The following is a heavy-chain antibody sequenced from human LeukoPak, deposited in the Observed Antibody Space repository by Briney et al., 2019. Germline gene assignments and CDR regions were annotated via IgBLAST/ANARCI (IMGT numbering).Heavy chain of an antibody. CDR2: IYYSGST. V-gene: IGHV4-59*01. CDR3: ARERGSYSWFDP. D-gene: IGHD1-26*01. J-gene: IGHJ5*02. Sequence: SETLSLTCTVSGGSISSNYWSWIRQPPGKGLEWIGYIYYSGSTNYNPSLKSRVTISVDTSKNQFSLKLSSVTAADTAVYYCARERGSYSWFDPWGQGTLVTVSS. CDR1: GGSISSNY.